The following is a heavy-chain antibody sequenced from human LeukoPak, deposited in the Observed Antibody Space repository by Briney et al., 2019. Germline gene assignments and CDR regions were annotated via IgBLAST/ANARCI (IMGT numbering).Heavy chain of an antibody. CDR3: ARDSHNWFDP. CDR2: INPNSGGT. V-gene: IGHV1-2*02. CDR1: GYTFTSYD. Sequence: ASVKVSCKASGYTFTSYDINWVRQAPGQGLEWMGWINPNSGGTNYAQKFQGRVTMTRDTSISTAYMELSRLRSDDTAVYYCARDSHNWFDPWGQGTLVTVSS. J-gene: IGHJ5*02.